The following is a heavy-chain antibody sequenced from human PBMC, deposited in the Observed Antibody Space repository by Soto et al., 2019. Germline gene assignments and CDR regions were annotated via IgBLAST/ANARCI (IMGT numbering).Heavy chain of an antibody. J-gene: IGHJ4*02. V-gene: IGHV3-23*01. Sequence: EVQLLESGGGLVQPGGSLRLSCAASGFTFSSYAMSWVRQAPGKGLEWVSAISGSGGSTYYADSVKGRFTISRDNSKNTRYLQMNSLRAEDTAVYYCAKDRVWEAAGGASFDYWGQGTLVTVSS. CDR2: ISGSGGST. CDR3: AKDRVWEAAGGASFDY. CDR1: GFTFSSYA. D-gene: IGHD6-13*01.